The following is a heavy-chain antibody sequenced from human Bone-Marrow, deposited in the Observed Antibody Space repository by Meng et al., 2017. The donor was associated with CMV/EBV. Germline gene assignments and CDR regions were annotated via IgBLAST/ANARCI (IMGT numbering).Heavy chain of an antibody. D-gene: IGHD6-13*01. CDR1: GFTFDDYA. J-gene: IGHJ6*01. Sequence: SLKISCAASGFTFDDYAMYWVRQGPGKGLEWVSSISWNSDSIDYADSVKGGFSISRDNAKNSLYLQMNSLRAEDTALYYCVKDKGSSWYWHYGMDVWGQGTTVTVSS. V-gene: IGHV3-9*01. CDR2: ISWNSDSI. CDR3: VKDKGSSWYWHYGMDV.